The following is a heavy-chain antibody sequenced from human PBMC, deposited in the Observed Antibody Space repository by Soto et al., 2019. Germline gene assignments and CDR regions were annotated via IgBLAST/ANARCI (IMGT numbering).Heavy chain of an antibody. V-gene: IGHV1-2*02. CDR1: GYTFTGYY. Sequence: GASVKVSCKASGYTFTGYYLHWVRQAPGQGLEWMGWINPKSGGTKYAQNFQGRVTMTRDTSISTAYMDLSRLRSDDTAVYYCARSLSPTDLNYSDSRVYYNWFDPWGHGTLVTVSS. CDR2: INPKSGGT. D-gene: IGHD3-22*01. CDR3: ARSLSPTDLNYSDSRVYYNWFDP. J-gene: IGHJ5*02.